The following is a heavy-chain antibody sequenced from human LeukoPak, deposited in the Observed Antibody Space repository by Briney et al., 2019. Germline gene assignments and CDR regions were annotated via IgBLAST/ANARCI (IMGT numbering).Heavy chain of an antibody. CDR3: ARVRRPIVGAITTFAY. V-gene: IGHV4-59*01. J-gene: IGHJ4*02. Sequence: PSETLSLTCAVSGGSISSYYWSKIRQPPGKGLEWIGYIYYSGSTNHNPSLKSRVTISVDTSKNQFSLKLSPVTAADTAVYYCARVRRPIVGAITTFAYCGQGTLVTVSS. CDR1: GGSISSYY. D-gene: IGHD1-26*01. CDR2: IYYSGST.